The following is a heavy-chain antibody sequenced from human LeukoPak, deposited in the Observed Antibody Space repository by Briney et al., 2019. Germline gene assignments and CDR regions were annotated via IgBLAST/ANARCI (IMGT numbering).Heavy chain of an antibody. J-gene: IGHJ4*02. CDR1: GFTFSSYA. CDR3: AKRPMTTVADYFDY. V-gene: IGHV3-23*01. D-gene: IGHD4-23*01. Sequence: GGSLRLSCAASGFTFSSYALSWVRQAPRKGLEWVTAISAGGGSTYYADSVKGRFTISRDNSKNTLYLQMNSLRAEDTAVYYCAKRPMTTVADYFDYWGQGTLVTVSS. CDR2: ISAGGGST.